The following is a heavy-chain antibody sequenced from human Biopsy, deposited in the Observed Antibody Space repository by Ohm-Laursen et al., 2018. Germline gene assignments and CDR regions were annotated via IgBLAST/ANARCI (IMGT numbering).Heavy chain of an antibody. CDR1: GFSVSSYD. J-gene: IGHJ6*02. Sequence: SLRLSCAASGFSVSSYDMNWVRQAPGKGPEWISYISETSSHIYDADSVRGRFTVARDIAKTSLYLQLNSLRVEDTAVYYCARDSSRRAREGGMDVWGQGTTVTVSS. CDR3: ARDSSRRAREGGMDV. V-gene: IGHV3-21*01. CDR2: ISETSSHI. D-gene: IGHD6-6*01.